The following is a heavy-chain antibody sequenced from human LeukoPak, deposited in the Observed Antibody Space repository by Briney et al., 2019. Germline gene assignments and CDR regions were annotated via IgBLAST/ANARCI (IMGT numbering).Heavy chain of an antibody. V-gene: IGHV4-39*01. J-gene: IGHJ4*02. D-gene: IGHD6-6*01. CDR3: ARRSSSDLFDY. Sequence: PSETLSLTCTVSDGSISSSSYYWGWIRQPPGKGLEWIGSIYYSGSTYYNPSLKSRVTISVDTSKNQFSLKLSSVTAADTAVYYCARRSSSDLFDYWGQGTLVTVSS. CDR2: IYYSGST. CDR1: DGSISSSSYY.